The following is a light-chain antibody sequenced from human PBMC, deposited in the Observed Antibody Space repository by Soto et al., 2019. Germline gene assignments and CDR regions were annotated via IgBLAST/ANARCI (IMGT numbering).Light chain of an antibody. Sequence: DIQMTQSPSTLSASVGDRVTITCRASQSISTYLAWYQQKPGNAPKLLIYKASNLQSGVPSRFSGSGSGTEFTRTISSLQPDDFATYYCQQYNSYSPYTFGQGTNLEIK. CDR2: KAS. J-gene: IGKJ2*01. V-gene: IGKV1-5*03. CDR3: QQYNSYSPYT. CDR1: QSISTY.